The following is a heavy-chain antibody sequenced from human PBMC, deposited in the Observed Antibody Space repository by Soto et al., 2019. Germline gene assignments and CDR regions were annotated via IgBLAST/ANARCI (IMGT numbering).Heavy chain of an antibody. Sequence: GESLKISCQGSGYIFTKHWIAWVRQKPGKGLEWIGIIDPVDSDDRYSPSFEGQVTISVDKSNNTAFLRWDKLKTSDTATYFCARRALDHSGHYYHYNWFASWGQGNQVNGSS. D-gene: IGHD3-22*01. CDR1: GYIFTKHW. CDR2: IDPVDSDD. J-gene: IGHJ5*01. V-gene: IGHV5-51*01. CDR3: ARRALDHSGHYYHYNWFAS.